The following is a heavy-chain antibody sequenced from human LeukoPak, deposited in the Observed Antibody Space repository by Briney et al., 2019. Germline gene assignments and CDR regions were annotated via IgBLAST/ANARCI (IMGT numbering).Heavy chain of an antibody. D-gene: IGHD2-2*01. Sequence: ASVKVSCKASGYTFTSYDINWVRQATGQGLEWMGWMNPNSGNTGYAQKFQGRVTMTRNTSISTAYMELSSLRSEDTAVYYCARGLGRSAWDIVEVPASDKDYYYYGMDVWGQGTTVTVSS. CDR3: ARGLGRSAWDIVEVPASDKDYYYYGMDV. J-gene: IGHJ6*02. V-gene: IGHV1-8*01. CDR2: MNPNSGNT. CDR1: GYTFTSYD.